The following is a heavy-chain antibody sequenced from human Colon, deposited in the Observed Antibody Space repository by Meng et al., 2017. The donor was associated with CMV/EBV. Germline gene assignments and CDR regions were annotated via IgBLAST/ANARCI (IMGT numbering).Heavy chain of an antibody. CDR1: GFTFSSYA. J-gene: IGHJ5*02. CDR3: AKLMGNTRVDH. CDR2: IDSSGA. V-gene: IGHV3-23*05. Sequence: GESLKLSCAASGFTFSSYAMSWVRQTPGKGLEWVSTIDSSGAYIADSVKGRFTVSRDNFKNTLDLQMNSLRVEDAATYYCAKLMGNTRVDHWGQGTQVTVSS. D-gene: IGHD5-24*01.